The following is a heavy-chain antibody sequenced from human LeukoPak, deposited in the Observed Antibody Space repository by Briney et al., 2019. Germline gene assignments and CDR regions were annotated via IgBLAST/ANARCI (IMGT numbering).Heavy chain of an antibody. J-gene: IGHJ2*01. D-gene: IGHD2-21*02. CDR3: ARAPPVVGTNGYFDL. CDR1: GGTFSSYA. V-gene: IGHV1-69*05. CDR2: IIPIFGTA. Sequence: GSSVKVSCKASGGTFSSYAISWVRQAPGQGLEWMGGIIPIFGTANYAQKFQGRVTITTDESTSTAYMELSSLRSEDTAVYYCARAPPVVGTNGYFDLWGRGTLVTVSS.